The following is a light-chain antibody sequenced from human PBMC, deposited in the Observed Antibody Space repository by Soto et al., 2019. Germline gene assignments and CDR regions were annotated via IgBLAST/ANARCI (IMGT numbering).Light chain of an antibody. J-gene: IGLJ3*02. Sequence: QSVLTQPPSASGSPGQSVAISCTGTSSDVGGYNYVSWYQQHPGKAPKLMIYEVNKRPSGVPDRFSGSKSGNTASLTISGLQAEDEADYYCCSYAGSSTLVFGGGTKVTVL. CDR1: SSDVGGYNY. V-gene: IGLV2-8*01. CDR3: CSYAGSSTLV. CDR2: EVN.